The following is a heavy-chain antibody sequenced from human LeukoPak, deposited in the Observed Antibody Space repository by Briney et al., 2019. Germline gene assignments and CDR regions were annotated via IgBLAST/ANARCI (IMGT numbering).Heavy chain of an antibody. CDR3: ARYVAYGSGKYYFDY. D-gene: IGHD3-10*01. Sequence: PSETLSLTCTVSGGSVSSTTYYWGRIRQPPGKGLEWIASINYSGSTYYNPSLKSRFTISVDTSENQFSLKLSSVTAADTAVYYCARYVAYGSGKYYFDYWGQGTLVTVSS. V-gene: IGHV4-39*01. CDR2: INYSGST. CDR1: GGSVSSTTYY. J-gene: IGHJ4*02.